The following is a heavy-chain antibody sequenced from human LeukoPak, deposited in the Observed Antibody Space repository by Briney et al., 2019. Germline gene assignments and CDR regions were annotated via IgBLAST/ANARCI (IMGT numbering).Heavy chain of an antibody. CDR1: GFIVSDNS. V-gene: IGHV3-53*01. J-gene: IGHJ4*02. D-gene: IGHD3-9*01. Sequence: PGGSLRLSCAASGFIVSDNSMTWVRQAPGKGLEWVSVINSDGTTYYADSVKGRFTISRDNSKNTLYLQMNSLRVEDTAVYSCVREGMTGRRFFDYWGQGTLVTVSS. CDR3: VREGMTGRRFFDY. CDR2: INSDGTT.